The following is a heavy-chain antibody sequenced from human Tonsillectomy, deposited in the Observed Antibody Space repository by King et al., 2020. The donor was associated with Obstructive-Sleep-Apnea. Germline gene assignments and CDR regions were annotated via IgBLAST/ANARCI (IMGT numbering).Heavy chain of an antibody. J-gene: IGHJ6*02. V-gene: IGHV4-59*08. D-gene: IGHD3-10*01. Sequence: VQLQESGPGLVKPSETLSLACSVSGGSISSYYWTWIRQPPGKGLEWIAYIFSDGSTDYNPSLKSRVIISLDTSRQQFSLRLSSVTAADTAVYYCARLVGSRSYYYYGLDVWGQGTTVTVSS. CDR2: IFSDGST. CDR1: GGSISSYY. CDR3: ARLVGSRSYYYYGLDV.